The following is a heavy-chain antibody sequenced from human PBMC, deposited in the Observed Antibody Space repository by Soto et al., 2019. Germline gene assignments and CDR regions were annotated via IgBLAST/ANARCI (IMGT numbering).Heavy chain of an antibody. D-gene: IGHD3-10*01. CDR1: GFSFRTHT. V-gene: IGHV3-21*04. CDR3: AREYELLGDYYYGMDV. CDR2: ISTGGTYL. Sequence: GGSLRLSCVASGFSFRTHTLVWVRQAPGKGLEWVSYISTGGTYLEYAHSVKGRFTISRDDAADSVFLQMNSLRAEDTAVYYCAREYELLGDYYYGMDVWGQGTTVTVSS. J-gene: IGHJ6*02.